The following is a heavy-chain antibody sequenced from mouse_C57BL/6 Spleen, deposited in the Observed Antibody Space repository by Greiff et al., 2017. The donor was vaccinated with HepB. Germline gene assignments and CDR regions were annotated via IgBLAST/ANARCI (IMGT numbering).Heavy chain of an antibody. V-gene: IGHV5-4*01. J-gene: IGHJ4*01. D-gene: IGHD1-1*01. CDR2: ISDGGSYT. CDR1: GFTFSSSA. CDR3: ARDNYGSSYDAMDD. Sequence: EVMLVESGGGLVKPGGSLKLSCAASGFTFSSSAMSWVRQTPEKRLEWVATISDGGSYTYYPDNVKCRFTISRDNAKNNLYLQMSHLKSEDTDMYYCARDNYGSSYDAMDDWGQGTSVTGAS.